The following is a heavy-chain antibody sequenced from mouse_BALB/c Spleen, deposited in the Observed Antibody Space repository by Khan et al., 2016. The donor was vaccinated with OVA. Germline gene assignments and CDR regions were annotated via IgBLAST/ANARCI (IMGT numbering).Heavy chain of an antibody. Sequence: EVKLLESGPGLVKPSQSLSLTCTVTGYSITSCYAWNWIRQFPGNKLECMGYISYSGVTSYTPSLKSRISITRDTSKNQFFLQLNSVTTEDTASYYSERGNYYGYYFDYWGQGTTLTVSS. V-gene: IGHV3-2*02. CDR3: ERGNYYGYYFDY. D-gene: IGHD1-1*01. CDR1: GYSITSCYA. CDR2: ISYSGVT. J-gene: IGHJ2*01.